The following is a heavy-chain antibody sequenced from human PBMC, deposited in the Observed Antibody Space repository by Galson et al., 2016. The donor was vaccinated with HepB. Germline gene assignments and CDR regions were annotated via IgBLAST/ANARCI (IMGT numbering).Heavy chain of an antibody. CDR1: GFIVSSND. CDR3: SSPRFKGFDL. Sequence: SLRLSCAASGFIVSSNDMSWVRQAPGKGLEWVSVIYSGGSTYYADSVKGRFTISRDNSKNTLYLQMNSLRADDTAVYYCSSPRFKGFDLWGRGTLVTVSS. CDR2: IYSGGST. V-gene: IGHV3-53*01. J-gene: IGHJ2*01. D-gene: IGHD3-3*01.